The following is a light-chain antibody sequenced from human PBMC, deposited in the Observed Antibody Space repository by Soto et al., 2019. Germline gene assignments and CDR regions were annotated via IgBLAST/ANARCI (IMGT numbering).Light chain of an antibody. CDR2: DAS. J-gene: IGKJ2*01. Sequence: EIVLTQSPATLSLSPGERATLSCRASQSVSSYLAWFQHKPGQAPRLLIYDASSRATGIPARFSGSGSGTDYTLTIDTLEPEDSAVYYWQQRSNWPPDTFGQGTKLQIK. CDR3: QQRSNWPPDT. CDR1: QSVSSY. V-gene: IGKV3-11*01.